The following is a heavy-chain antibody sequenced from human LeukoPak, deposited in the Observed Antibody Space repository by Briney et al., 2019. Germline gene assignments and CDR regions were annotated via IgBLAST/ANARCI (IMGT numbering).Heavy chain of an antibody. V-gene: IGHV3-33*01. CDR2: IWYDGSNK. Sequence: GGSLRLSCAASGFTFSSYGMHWVRQAPGKGLEWVAVIWYDGSNKYYADSVKGRFTTSRDNSKNTLYLQMNSLRAEDTAVYYCARRYSSGWASDYWGQGTLVTVSS. J-gene: IGHJ4*02. D-gene: IGHD6-19*01. CDR3: ARRYSSGWASDY. CDR1: GFTFSSYG.